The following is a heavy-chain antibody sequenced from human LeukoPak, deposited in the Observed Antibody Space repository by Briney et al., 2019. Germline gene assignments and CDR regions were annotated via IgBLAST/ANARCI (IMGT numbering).Heavy chain of an antibody. J-gene: IGHJ4*02. D-gene: IGHD2-2*01. V-gene: IGHV3-30*18. CDR3: AKLGVPAATFDY. CDR2: ISYDGSNK. CDR1: GFTFSSYG. Sequence: GGSLRLSCAASGFTFSSYGMHWVRQAPGKELEWVAVISYDGSNKYYADSVKGRFTISRDNSKNTLYLQMNSLRAEDTAVYYCAKLGVPAATFDYWGQGTLVTVSS.